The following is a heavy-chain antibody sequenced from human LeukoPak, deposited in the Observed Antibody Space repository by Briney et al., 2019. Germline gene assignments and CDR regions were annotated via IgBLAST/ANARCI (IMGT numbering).Heavy chain of an antibody. CDR2: ISTSSIYI. D-gene: IGHD1-1*01. J-gene: IGHJ3*02. V-gene: IGHV3-21*01. Sequence: GGSLRLSCAASGFTFSSYSMNWVRQAPGKGLEWVSSISTSSIYIYYADSLKGRFTISRDNAKNSLYLQMNSLRVEDTAVYYCARGGVLEPYGAFDIWGQGTMVTVS. CDR3: ARGGVLEPYGAFDI. CDR1: GFTFSSYS.